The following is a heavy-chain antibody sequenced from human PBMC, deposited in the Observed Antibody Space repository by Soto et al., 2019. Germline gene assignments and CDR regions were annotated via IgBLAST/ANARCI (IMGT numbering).Heavy chain of an antibody. CDR3: VRDWTHYDSSGPGDY. CDR1: GYTFTSYP. CDR2: INAGNGDT. V-gene: IGHV1-3*01. J-gene: IGHJ4*02. D-gene: IGHD3-22*01. Sequence: ASVKVSCKASGYTFTSYPMHWVRQAPGQGLEWMGWINAGNGDTKYSQKFQGRVTITRDTSAITAYMGLSSLRSEDTAVYYCVRDWTHYDSSGPGDYWGQGTLVTVSS.